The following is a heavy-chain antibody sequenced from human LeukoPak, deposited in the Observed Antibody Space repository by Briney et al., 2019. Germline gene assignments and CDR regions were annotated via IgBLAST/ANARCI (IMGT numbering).Heavy chain of an antibody. D-gene: IGHD6-13*01. J-gene: IGHJ4*02. CDR3: ARDTPSSWDDPINNFDY. CDR1: GYTFTSYA. Sequence: ASVMVSCKASGYTFTSYAMNWVRQAPGQGLEWMGWINTNTGNPAYAQGFTGRFVFSLDTSVSTAYLQISSLKAEDTAVYYCARDTPSSWDDPINNFDYWGQGTLVTVSS. V-gene: IGHV7-4-1*02. CDR2: INTNTGNP.